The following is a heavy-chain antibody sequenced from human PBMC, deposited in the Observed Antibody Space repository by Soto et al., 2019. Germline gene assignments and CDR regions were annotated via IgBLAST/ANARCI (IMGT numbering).Heavy chain of an antibody. CDR1: GGGYDSCA. Sequence: ELSCKASGGGYDSCARFWVRQETGQGLEWMGGIIPVFVKPNYAQKFQDRVTITADESTNTAYMELSSLRSEDTAVYYCASAGQQAVANLDYLGQRTLVTVSS. J-gene: IGHJ4*02. CDR3: ASAGQQAVANLDY. D-gene: IGHD6-19*01. V-gene: IGHV1-69*01. CDR2: IIPVFVKP.